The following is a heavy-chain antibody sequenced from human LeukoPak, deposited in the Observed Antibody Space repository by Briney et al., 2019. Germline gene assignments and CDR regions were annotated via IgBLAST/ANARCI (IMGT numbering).Heavy chain of an antibody. D-gene: IGHD3-16*01. CDR3: ARDSLEVADY. V-gene: IGHV1-69*04. Sequence: SVKVSCKTSGGTSSTYAIGWVRQAPGQGLEWMGRIIPILGVANFAQKFQDRVSITADESTSTSYMELTSLRSEDTAVYYCARDSLEVADYWGQGTLVTVSS. CDR2: IIPILGVA. CDR1: GGTSSTYA. J-gene: IGHJ4*02.